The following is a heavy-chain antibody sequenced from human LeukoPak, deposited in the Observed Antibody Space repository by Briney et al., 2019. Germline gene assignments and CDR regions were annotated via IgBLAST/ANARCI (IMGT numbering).Heavy chain of an antibody. D-gene: IGHD3-3*01. Sequence: PSRTLSLTCTVSGGSISSGGYYWSWIRQHPGKGLEWIGYIYYSGSTYYNPSLKSRVTISVDTSKNQFSLKLSSVTAADTAVYYCARGRIWSGYSTTVYFDYWGQGTLVTVSS. J-gene: IGHJ4*02. CDR1: GGSISSGGYY. V-gene: IGHV4-31*03. CDR3: ARGRIWSGYSTTVYFDY. CDR2: IYYSGST.